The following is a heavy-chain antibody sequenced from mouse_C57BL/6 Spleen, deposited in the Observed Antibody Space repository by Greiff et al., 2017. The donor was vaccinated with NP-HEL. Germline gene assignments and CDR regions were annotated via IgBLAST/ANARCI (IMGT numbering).Heavy chain of an antibody. Sequence: VQLQQPGAELVKPGASVKLSCKASGYTFTSYWMHWVKQRPGQGLEWIGEIDPSDSYTNYNQKFKGKSTLTVDKSSSTAYMQHSSLTSEDSSVYYCATYYHGSNYAMDYWGQGTSVTVSS. CDR2: IDPSDSYT. D-gene: IGHD1-1*01. V-gene: IGHV1-69*01. CDR1: GYTFTSYW. J-gene: IGHJ4*01. CDR3: ATYYHGSNYAMDY.